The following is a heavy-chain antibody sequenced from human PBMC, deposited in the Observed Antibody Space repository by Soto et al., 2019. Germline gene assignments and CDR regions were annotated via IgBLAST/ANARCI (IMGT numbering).Heavy chain of an antibody. CDR2: INAGNGNT. J-gene: IGHJ6*02. Sequence: GASVKVSCKASGYTFTSYAMHWVRQAPGQRLEWMGWINAGNGNTKYSQKFQGRVTITRDTSASTAYMELSSLRSEDTAVYYCARDLRDEVGYYYGMDVWGQGTTVTVSS. CDR3: ARDLRDEVGYYYGMDV. CDR1: GYTFTSYA. D-gene: IGHD1-26*01. V-gene: IGHV1-3*01.